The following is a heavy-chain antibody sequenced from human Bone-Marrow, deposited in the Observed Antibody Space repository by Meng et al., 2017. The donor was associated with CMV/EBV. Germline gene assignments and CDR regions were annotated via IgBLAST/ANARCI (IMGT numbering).Heavy chain of an antibody. J-gene: IGHJ6*02. CDR2: IIPILGIA. CDR3: ARGVDIVVVPWDGKVGMDV. D-gene: IGHD2-2*01. Sequence: SVKVSCKASGGTFSSYAISWVRQAPGQGLEWMGGIIPILGIANYAQKFQGRVTITADKSTSTAYMELSSLRSEDTAVYYCARGVDIVVVPWDGKVGMDVWRQGTTVTVSS. CDR1: GGTFSSYA. V-gene: IGHV1-69*10.